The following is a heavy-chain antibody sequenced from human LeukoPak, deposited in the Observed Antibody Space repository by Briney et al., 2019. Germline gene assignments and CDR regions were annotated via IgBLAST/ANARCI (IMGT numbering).Heavy chain of an antibody. V-gene: IGHV4-34*01. CDR3: ARVSSSWHPFDY. J-gene: IGHJ4*02. CDR1: GGSFSGYY. Sequence: SETLSLTCAVYGGSFSGYYWSWIRQPPGKGLEWIGEIYHSGSTNYNPSLKSRVTISVDKSKNQFSLKLSSVTAADTAVYYCARVSSSWHPFDYWGQGTLVTVSS. CDR2: IYHSGST. D-gene: IGHD6-13*01.